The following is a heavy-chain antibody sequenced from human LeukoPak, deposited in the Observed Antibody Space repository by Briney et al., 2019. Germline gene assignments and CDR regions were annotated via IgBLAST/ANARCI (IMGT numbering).Heavy chain of an antibody. CDR1: GFTFSTYA. CDR2: ISSDGGST. Sequence: PGGSLRLSCAASGFTFSTYAMHWVRQAPGKGLEYVSAISSDGGSTYYANSVKGGFTISRDNSRNTLYLQMGSLRAEDMAVYYCASSPPTETTWYSDLWGRGTLVTVCS. J-gene: IGHJ2*01. D-gene: IGHD1-7*01. V-gene: IGHV3-64*01. CDR3: ASSPPTETTWYSDL.